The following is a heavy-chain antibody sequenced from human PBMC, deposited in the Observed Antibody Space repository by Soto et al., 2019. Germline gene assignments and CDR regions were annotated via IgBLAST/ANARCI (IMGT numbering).Heavy chain of an antibody. D-gene: IGHD5-12*01. J-gene: IGHJ4*02. CDR2: ISAYNGNT. CDR3: EGIYSVRDYFAY. V-gene: IGHV1-18*01. Sequence: KIPPGSVKFTCKTSGYTFTSYGSIWYRQAPEQGLELMRWISAYNGNTNYAQKLQVRATMATDTSTNKAYMWLRSMRFDVTAVYFCEGIYSVRDYFAYWGQGTLVTVSS. CDR1: GYTFTSYG.